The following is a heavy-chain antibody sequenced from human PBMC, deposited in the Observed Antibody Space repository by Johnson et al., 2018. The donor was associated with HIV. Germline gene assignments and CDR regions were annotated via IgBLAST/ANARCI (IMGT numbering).Heavy chain of an antibody. CDR3: AGDRRYYDSSGYYHDAFDI. D-gene: IGHD3-22*01. J-gene: IGHJ3*02. Sequence: VQLVESGGGLVRPGGSLRLSCAASGFTFSDYYMSWIRQAPGKGLEWVANINQDGSDKYYVDSMEGRFIISRDNAKNTLYLQMNSLRAEDTAVYFCAGDRRYYDSSGYYHDAFDIWGQGTMVTVSS. V-gene: IGHV3-7*01. CDR2: INQDGSDK. CDR1: GFTFSDYY.